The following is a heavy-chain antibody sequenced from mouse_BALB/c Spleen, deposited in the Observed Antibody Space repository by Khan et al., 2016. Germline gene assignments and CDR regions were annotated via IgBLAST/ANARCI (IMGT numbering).Heavy chain of an antibody. CDR1: GYSLTRYG. V-gene: IGHV2-9*02. D-gene: IGHD3-3*01. CDR2: IWAGGST. Sequence: QVQLKESGPGLVAPSQSLSITCTVYGYSLTRYGVHWVRQPPGKGLEWLGLIWAGGSTNYNWALMSRLSISIDNSKSLVFLIMNSLQTDVTVLYYCARSKYLARYWGQGTTLTVSS. CDR3: ARSKYLARY. J-gene: IGHJ2*01.